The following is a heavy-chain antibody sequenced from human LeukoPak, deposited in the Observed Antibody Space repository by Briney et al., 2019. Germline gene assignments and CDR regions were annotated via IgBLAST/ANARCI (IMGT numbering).Heavy chain of an antibody. J-gene: IGHJ5*02. CDR2: INHSGST. CDR3: ARVPDFWSGYVNWFDP. Sequence: PSETLSLTCAVYGGSFSGYSWSWIRQPPGKGLEWIGEINHSGSTNYNPSLKSRVTISVDTSKNQFSLKLSSVTAADTAVYYCARVPDFWSGYVNWFDPWGQGTLVTVSS. D-gene: IGHD3-3*01. V-gene: IGHV4-34*01. CDR1: GGSFSGYS.